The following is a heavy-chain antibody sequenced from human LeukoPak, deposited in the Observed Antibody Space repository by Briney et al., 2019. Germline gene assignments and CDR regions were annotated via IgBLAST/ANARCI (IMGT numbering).Heavy chain of an antibody. V-gene: IGHV4-34*01. Sequence: PSETLSLTCAVYGGSFSGYYWSWIRQPPGRGLEWIGEINHSGSTYYNPSLKSRVTISVDTSKNQFSLKLSSVTAADTAVYYCARTHVTIFGVDSSYFGYWGQGTLVTVSS. CDR3: ARTHVTIFGVDSSYFGY. CDR1: GGSFSGYY. J-gene: IGHJ4*02. D-gene: IGHD3-3*01. CDR2: INHSGST.